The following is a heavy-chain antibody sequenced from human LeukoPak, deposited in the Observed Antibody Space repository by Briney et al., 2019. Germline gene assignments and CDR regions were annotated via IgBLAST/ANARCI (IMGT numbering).Heavy chain of an antibody. V-gene: IGHV3-21*01. J-gene: IGHJ6*02. CDR1: GFTFSSYS. CDR2: ISSSSSYI. CDR3: ARDLWVKGGTHYYYYGMDV. D-gene: IGHD3-16*01. Sequence: GGSLRLSCAASGFTFSSYSMNWVRQAPGKGLEWVSSISSSSSYIYYADSVKGRFTISRDNAKNSLYLQMNSLRAEDTAVYYCARDLWVKGGTHYYYYGMDVWGQGTTVTVSS.